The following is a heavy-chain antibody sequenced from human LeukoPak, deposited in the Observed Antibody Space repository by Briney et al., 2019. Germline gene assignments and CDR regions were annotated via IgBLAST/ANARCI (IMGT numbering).Heavy chain of an antibody. D-gene: IGHD2-2*02. CDR1: GGSISSYY. Sequence: SETLSLTCTVSGGSISSYYWSWLRQPPGKGLEWIGYIYYSGSTNYNPSLKSRVTISVDTSKNQFSLKLSSVTAADTAVYYCARGPIALYEHWFDPWGQGTLVTVSS. CDR3: ARGPIALYEHWFDP. V-gene: IGHV4-59*01. CDR2: IYYSGST. J-gene: IGHJ5*02.